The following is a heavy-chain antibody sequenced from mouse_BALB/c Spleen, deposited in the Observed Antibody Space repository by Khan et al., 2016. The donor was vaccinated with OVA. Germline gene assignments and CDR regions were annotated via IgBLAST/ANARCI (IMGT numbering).Heavy chain of an antibody. CDR2: ISYSGST. V-gene: IGHV3-2*02. CDR3: ARTARIKY. Sequence: EVKLKESGPGLVKPSQSLSLTCTVTGYSITSGYGWNWIRQFPGNKLEWIGYISYSGSTNYTPSLKSRISITRDTSKNQFFLQLNSVTTEDTATYYCARTARIKYWGQGTTLTVS. CDR1: GYSITSGYG. D-gene: IGHD1-2*01. J-gene: IGHJ2*01.